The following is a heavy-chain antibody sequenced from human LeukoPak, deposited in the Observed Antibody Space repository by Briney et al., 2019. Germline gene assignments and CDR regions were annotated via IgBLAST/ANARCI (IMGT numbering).Heavy chain of an antibody. CDR2: IKQDGSDK. Sequence: PGGSLRLSCAASGFTLSSYWMSWVRQPPGKGLEWVANIKQDGSDKYYVDSVKGRFTISRDNAKNSLYLQMNSLRADDTAVYYCAKDPDCTSGICYTFFDYWGQGTLVTVSS. D-gene: IGHD2-8*01. J-gene: IGHJ4*02. CDR1: GFTLSSYW. V-gene: IGHV3-7*03. CDR3: AKDPDCTSGICYTFFDY.